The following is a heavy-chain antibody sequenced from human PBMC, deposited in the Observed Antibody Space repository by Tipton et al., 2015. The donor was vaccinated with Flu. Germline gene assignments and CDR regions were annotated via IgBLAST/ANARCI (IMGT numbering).Heavy chain of an antibody. J-gene: IGHJ5*02. Sequence: SLRLSCAASGFTFSSYAMSWVRQAPGKGLEWVSAISGSGGSTYYADSVKGRFTISRDNSKNTLYLQMNSLRAEDTAVYYCAKVHSSSWYGYNWFDPWGQGTLVTVSS. CDR2: ISGSGGST. CDR1: GFTFSSYA. V-gene: IGHV3-23*01. D-gene: IGHD6-13*01. CDR3: AKVHSSSWYGYNWFDP.